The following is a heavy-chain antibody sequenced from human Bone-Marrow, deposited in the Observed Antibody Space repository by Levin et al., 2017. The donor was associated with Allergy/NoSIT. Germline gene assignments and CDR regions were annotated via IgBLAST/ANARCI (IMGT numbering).Heavy chain of an antibody. Sequence: SVKVSCKASGGTFSSYAISWVRQAPGQGLEWMGGIIPIFGTANYAQKFQGRVTITADKSTSTAYMELSSLRSEDTAVYYCASGGSVPADPRFQYYFDYWGQGTLVTVSS. CDR3: ASGGSVPADPRFQYYFDY. CDR2: IIPIFGTA. D-gene: IGHD2-2*01. J-gene: IGHJ4*02. V-gene: IGHV1-69*06. CDR1: GGTFSSYA.